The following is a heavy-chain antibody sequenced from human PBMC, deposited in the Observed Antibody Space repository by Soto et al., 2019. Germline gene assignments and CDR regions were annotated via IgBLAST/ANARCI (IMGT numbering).Heavy chain of an antibody. D-gene: IGHD2-2*01. CDR2: ISNSGSPF. V-gene: IGHV3-11*01. CDR1: GLAFSDHY. Sequence: PGGSLRLSWTASGLAFSDHYMSWIRQAPGKGLEWVSYISNSGSPFYYADSVKVRFTISRDNAKNSLYLQMSSLRAEDTALYYCARDPDTSSKVAQWGKGTQVTNS. CDR3: ARDPDTSSKVAQ. J-gene: IGHJ1*01.